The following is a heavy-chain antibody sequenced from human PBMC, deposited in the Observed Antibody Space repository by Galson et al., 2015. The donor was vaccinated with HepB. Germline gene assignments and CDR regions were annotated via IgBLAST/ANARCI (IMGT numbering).Heavy chain of an antibody. V-gene: IGHV3-23*01. D-gene: IGHD3-10*01. CDR3: AAGLWFGELYYFDY. Sequence: SLRLSCAASGFTFSSYAMSWVRQAPGKGLEWVSAISGSGGSTYYADSVKGRFTISRDNSKNTLYLQMNSLRAEDTAVYYCAAGLWFGELYYFDYWAQGSLVTVSS. J-gene: IGHJ4*02. CDR1: GFTFSSYA. CDR2: ISGSGGST.